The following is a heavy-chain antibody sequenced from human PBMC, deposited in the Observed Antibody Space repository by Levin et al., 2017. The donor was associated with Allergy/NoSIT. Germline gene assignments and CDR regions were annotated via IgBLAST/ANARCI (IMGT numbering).Heavy chain of an antibody. J-gene: IGHJ3*02. Sequence: PGGSLRLSCKGYGFTFANSWIGWVRQMPGKGLEWMGIIYPGDSDTRYSPSFQGHVTISADKSISTAYLQWSSLKASDTAMYYCARPQRIATRNDALDIWGQGTMVTVSS. D-gene: IGHD6-6*01. V-gene: IGHV5-51*01. CDR3: ARPQRIATRNDALDI. CDR2: IYPGDSDT. CDR1: GFTFANSW.